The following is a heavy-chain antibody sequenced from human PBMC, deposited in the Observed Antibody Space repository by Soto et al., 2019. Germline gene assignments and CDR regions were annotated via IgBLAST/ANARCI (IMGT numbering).Heavy chain of an antibody. CDR2: IWHDGTNK. J-gene: IGHJ4*02. CDR3: TRPALLVTTFDY. V-gene: IGHV3-33*08. D-gene: IGHD4-17*01. Sequence: LSCAASGFTFSSYWMHWVRQAPGKGLEWVAVIWHDGTNKYYADSVKGRFTISRDNSKNTLFLQMDSLRAEDTAVYYCTRPALLVTTFDYWGQGILVTVSS. CDR1: GFTFSSYW.